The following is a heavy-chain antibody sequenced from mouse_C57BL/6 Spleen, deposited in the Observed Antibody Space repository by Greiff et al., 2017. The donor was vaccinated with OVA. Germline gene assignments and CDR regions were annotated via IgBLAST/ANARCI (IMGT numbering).Heavy chain of an antibody. CDR3: TTYYYGNGYYAMDY. CDR1: GFNIKDYY. CDR2: IDPEDGDT. D-gene: IGHD2-1*01. Sequence: VQLKQSGAELVRPGASVKLSCTASGFNIKDYYMHWVKQRPEQGLEWIGRIDPEDGDTEYAPKFQGKATMTADTSSNTAYLQLSSLTSEDTAVYYCTTYYYGNGYYAMDYWGQGTSVTVSS. J-gene: IGHJ4*01. V-gene: IGHV14-1*01.